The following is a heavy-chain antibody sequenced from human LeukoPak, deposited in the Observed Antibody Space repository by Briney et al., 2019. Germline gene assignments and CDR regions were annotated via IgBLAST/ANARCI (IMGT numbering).Heavy chain of an antibody. CDR2: ISGSGGST. V-gene: IGHV3-23*01. Sequence: GGSLRLSCAASGFTFSSNAMSWVRQAPGKGLEWVSAISGSGGSTYYADSVKGRFTISRDNSKNTLYLQMNSLRAEDTAVYYCATRRVGGITMIVVVITTYFDYWGQGTLVTVSS. CDR1: GFTFSSNA. D-gene: IGHD3-22*01. CDR3: ATRRVGGITMIVVVITTYFDY. J-gene: IGHJ4*02.